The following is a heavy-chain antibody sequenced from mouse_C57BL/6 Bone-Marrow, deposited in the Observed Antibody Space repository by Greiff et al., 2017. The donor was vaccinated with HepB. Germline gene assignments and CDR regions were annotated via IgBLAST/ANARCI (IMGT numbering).Heavy chain of an antibody. J-gene: IGHJ2*01. V-gene: IGHV5-12*01. CDR2: ISNGGGST. CDR3: ARRGSYYGSYYFDY. D-gene: IGHD2-2*01. CDR1: GFTFSDYY. Sequence: EVMLVESGGGLVQPGGSLKLSCAASGFTFSDYYMYWVRQTPEKRLEWVAYISNGGGSTYYPDTVKGRFTISRDNAKNTLYLQMSRLKSEDTAMYYCARRGSYYGSYYFDYWGQGTTLTVSS.